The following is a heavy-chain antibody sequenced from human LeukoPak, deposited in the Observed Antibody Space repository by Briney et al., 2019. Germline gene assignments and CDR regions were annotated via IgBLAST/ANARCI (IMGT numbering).Heavy chain of an antibody. CDR1: GGSISSYY. Sequence: SETVSLTCTVSGGSISSYYWSWIRQPPGKGLDWIGYIYYSGSTNYNPSLKSRVTISVDTSKNQFSLKLSSVTAADTAVYYCARDPNYYDSSGYWRPRFDYWGQGTLVTVSS. J-gene: IGHJ4*02. V-gene: IGHV4-59*01. D-gene: IGHD3-22*01. CDR2: IYYSGST. CDR3: ARDPNYYDSSGYWRPRFDY.